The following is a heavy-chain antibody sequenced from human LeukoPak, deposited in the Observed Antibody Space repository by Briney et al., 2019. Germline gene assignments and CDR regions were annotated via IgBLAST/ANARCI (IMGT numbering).Heavy chain of an antibody. V-gene: IGHV1-2*02. J-gene: IGHJ4*02. CDR2: INPNSGGT. CDR3: ARGILYCSGGSCYGYFDY. CDR1: GYTFTGYY. D-gene: IGHD2-15*01. Sequence: GASVKVSRKASGYTFTGYYIHWVRQAPGQGLEWMGWINPNSGGTNYAQKFQGRVTMTRDTSISTAYMELSRLTSDDTAVYYCARGILYCSGGSCYGYFDYWGQGTLVTVSS.